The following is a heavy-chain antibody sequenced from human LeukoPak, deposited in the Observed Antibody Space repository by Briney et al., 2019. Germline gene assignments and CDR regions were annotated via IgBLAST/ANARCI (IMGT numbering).Heavy chain of an antibody. CDR3: ARGSYGDYEY. CDR1: GFTFSSYA. CDR2: ISGSGGST. J-gene: IGHJ4*02. Sequence: RAGGSLRLSCAASGFTFSSYAMSWVRQAPGKGLEWVSAISGSGGSTYYADSVKGRFTISRDNSKNTLYLQMNSLRVEDTAVYYCARGSYGDYEYWGQGTLVTVSS. V-gene: IGHV3-23*01. D-gene: IGHD4-17*01.